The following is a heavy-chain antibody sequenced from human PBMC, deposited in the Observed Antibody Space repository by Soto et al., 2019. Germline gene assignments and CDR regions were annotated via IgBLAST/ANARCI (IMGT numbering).Heavy chain of an antibody. V-gene: IGHV3-30-3*01. CDR2: VSHVGDNK. CDR1: GFSFNLFT. J-gene: IGHJ6*02. CDR3: ARGNMDV. Sequence: QVQLVESGGGVVQPGRSLRLSCAASGFSFNLFTFHWVRQAPGRGLEWVAVVSHVGDNKFYADSVKGRFTISRDDSKNMLYLQMNSLRVDDTAIYYCARGNMDVWGQGTTVTVSS.